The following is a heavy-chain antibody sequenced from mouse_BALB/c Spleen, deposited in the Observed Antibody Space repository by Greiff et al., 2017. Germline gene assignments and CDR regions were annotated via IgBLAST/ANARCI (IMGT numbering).Heavy chain of an antibody. Sequence: DVKLVESGGGLVKLGGSLKLSCAASGFTFSSYYMSWVRQTPEKRLELVAAINSNGGSTYYPDTVKGRFTISRDNAKNTLYLQMSSLKSEDTALYYCARQGYDGYYGPFDYWGQGTTLTVSS. V-gene: IGHV5-6-2*01. CDR1: GFTFSSYY. CDR3: ARQGYDGYYGPFDY. CDR2: INSNGGST. J-gene: IGHJ2*01. D-gene: IGHD2-3*01.